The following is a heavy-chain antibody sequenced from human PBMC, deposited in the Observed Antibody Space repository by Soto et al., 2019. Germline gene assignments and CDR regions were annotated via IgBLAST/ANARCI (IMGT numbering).Heavy chain of an antibody. CDR1: GFTVSSKY. CDR3: GLVRYYCYLLDS. J-gene: IGHJ1*01. D-gene: IGHD3-9*01. CDR2: IYSDGST. V-gene: IGHV3-53*02. Sequence: EVQLVETGGGLIQPGGSLRLSCAASGFTVSSKYMSWVRQAPGKGLEWVSLIYSDGSTYYADSVQGRFAISRDNSKNTFYLQTTSMRAADGTVYYCGLVRYYCYLLDSWGWGTGVTVSS.